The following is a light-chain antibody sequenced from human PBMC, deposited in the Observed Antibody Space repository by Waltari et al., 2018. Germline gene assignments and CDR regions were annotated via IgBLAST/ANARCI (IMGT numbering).Light chain of an antibody. V-gene: IGLV1-47*01. CDR3: AAWDDSLSGRV. J-gene: IGLJ3*02. Sequence: QSVLTQPPSASGTPGQRVTISCSGSRSNIGSNYVYWYQQLPGTAPKLLISRKNQWRAGVPDGFSGSKSGTSASLAMSGLRSEDEADYYCAAWDDSLSGRVFGGGTKVTVL. CDR2: RKN. CDR1: RSNIGSNY.